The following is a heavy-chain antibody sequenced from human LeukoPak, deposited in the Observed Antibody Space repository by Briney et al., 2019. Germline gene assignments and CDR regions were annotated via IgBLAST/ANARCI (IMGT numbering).Heavy chain of an antibody. CDR1: GYIFNSYG. CDR3: ARTSAFGSSWHSY. Sequence: GASVKVSCKASGYIFNSYGISWVRQAPGQGLEWMGWISAYNGHTNYAQKFQGRVTMTTDTSTSTAYMDLRSLRSDDTAVYYCARTSAFGSSWHSYWGQGTLITVSS. D-gene: IGHD6-13*01. V-gene: IGHV1-18*01. CDR2: ISAYNGHT. J-gene: IGHJ4*02.